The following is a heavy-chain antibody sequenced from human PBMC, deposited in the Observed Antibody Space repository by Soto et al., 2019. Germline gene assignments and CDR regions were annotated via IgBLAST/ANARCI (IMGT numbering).Heavy chain of an antibody. D-gene: IGHD3-22*01. V-gene: IGHV4-39*01. CDR1: GGSISSSSYY. Sequence: SETLSLTCTVSGGSISSSSYYWGWIRQPPGKGLEWIGSIYYSGSTYYNPSLKSRVTISVDTSKNQFSLKLSSVTAADTAVYYCARGTMIVAINWFDPWGQGTLVTVSS. J-gene: IGHJ5*02. CDR3: ARGTMIVAINWFDP. CDR2: IYYSGST.